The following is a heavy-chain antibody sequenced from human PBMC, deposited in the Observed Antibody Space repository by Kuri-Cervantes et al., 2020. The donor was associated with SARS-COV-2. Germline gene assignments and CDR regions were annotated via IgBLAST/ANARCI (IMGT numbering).Heavy chain of an antibody. CDR3: ARSSSSSVYYYYYMDV. CDR1: GYTFTSYG. D-gene: IGHD6-6*01. J-gene: IGHJ6*03. V-gene: IGHV1-8*03. Sequence: ASVKVSCKASGYTFTSYGINWVRQATGQGLEWMGRMNPNSGNTGYAQKFQGRVTITRNTSISTAYMELSSLRSEDTAVYYCARSSSSSVYYYYYMDVWGKGTTVTVSS. CDR2: MNPNSGNT.